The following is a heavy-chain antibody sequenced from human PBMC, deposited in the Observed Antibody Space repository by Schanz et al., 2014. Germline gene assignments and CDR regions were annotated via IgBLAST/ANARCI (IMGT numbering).Heavy chain of an antibody. CDR2: IRFDGSDK. CDR1: GFTFSSYS. Sequence: QVQLVDSGGGVVQPGRSLRLSCAASGFTFSSYSMNWVRQAPGKGLEWVTFIRFDGSDKYYADSVKGRFSVSRDNSKNTLYLQMNSLGAEDTAVYYCAKEGVTAAGTLYWGQGTLVTVSS. CDR3: AKEGVTAAGTLY. V-gene: IGHV3-30*02. J-gene: IGHJ4*02. D-gene: IGHD6-13*01.